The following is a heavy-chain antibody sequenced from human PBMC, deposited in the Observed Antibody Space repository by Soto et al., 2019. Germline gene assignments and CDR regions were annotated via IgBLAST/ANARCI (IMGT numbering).Heavy chain of an antibody. CDR3: AASGSNGQFDF. CDR2: IYYSGST. V-gene: IGHV4-59*01. Sequence: QVQLQESGPGLVKPSETLSLTCTVSGGSISNYFWHWIRQPPGKGLEWIGYIYYSGSTNYNPSLKSRVTISVDTSKNQFSLKLSSVTAADTAVYYCAASGSNGQFDFWAQGTPVTVSS. J-gene: IGHJ4*02. D-gene: IGHD3-10*01. CDR1: GGSISNYF.